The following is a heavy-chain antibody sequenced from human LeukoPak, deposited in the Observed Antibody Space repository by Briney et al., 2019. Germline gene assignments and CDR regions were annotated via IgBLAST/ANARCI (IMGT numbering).Heavy chain of an antibody. CDR3: ARDINDFWSGSPGAFDI. CDR2: IYTSGST. Sequence: PSETLSLTCTVSGGSTSSGSYYWSWIRQPAGKGLEWIGRIYTSGSTNYNPSLKSRVTISVDTSKNQFSLKLSSVTAADTAVYYCARDINDFWSGSPGAFDIWGQGTMVTVSS. D-gene: IGHD3-3*01. V-gene: IGHV4-61*02. CDR1: GGSTSSGSYY. J-gene: IGHJ3*02.